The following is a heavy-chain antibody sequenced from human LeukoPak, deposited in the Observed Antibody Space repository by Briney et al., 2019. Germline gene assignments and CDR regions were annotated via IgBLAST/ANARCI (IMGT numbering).Heavy chain of an antibody. V-gene: IGHV4-59*01. Sequence: SETLSLTCAVSGGSISSYYWSWIRQPPGKGLEWIGYIYYSGSTNYNPSLKSRVTISVDTSKNQFSLKLSSVTAADTAVYYCARTSDYYGMDVWGQGTTVTVSS. CDR1: GGSISSYY. CDR2: IYYSGST. J-gene: IGHJ6*02. CDR3: ARTSDYYGMDV.